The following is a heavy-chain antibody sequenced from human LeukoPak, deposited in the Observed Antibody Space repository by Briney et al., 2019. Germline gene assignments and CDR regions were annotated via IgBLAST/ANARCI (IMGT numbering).Heavy chain of an antibody. D-gene: IGHD6-19*01. CDR1: GFTFSSYS. J-gene: IGHJ4*02. CDR3: ARSGYSSGGRDY. Sequence: PGGSLRLSCAASGFTFSSYSMNWVRQAPGKGLEWVSSISSSSSYIYYADSVKGRFTISRDNAKNSLYLQTNSLRAEDTAVYYCARSGYSSGGRDYWGQGTLVTVSS. V-gene: IGHV3-21*01. CDR2: ISSSSSYI.